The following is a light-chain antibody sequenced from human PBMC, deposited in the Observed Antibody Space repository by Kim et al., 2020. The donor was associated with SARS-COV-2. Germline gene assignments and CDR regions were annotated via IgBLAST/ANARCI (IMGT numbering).Light chain of an antibody. V-gene: IGLV1-47*01. Sequence: VLTQPPSASGTPGQRVTISCSGSSSNIGSNYVYWYQQLPGTAPKLLIYRNNQRPSGVPDRFSGSKSGTSASLAISGLRSEDEADYYCAAWDDSFWVFG. CDR2: RNN. J-gene: IGLJ3*02. CDR1: SSNIGSNY. CDR3: AAWDDSFWV.